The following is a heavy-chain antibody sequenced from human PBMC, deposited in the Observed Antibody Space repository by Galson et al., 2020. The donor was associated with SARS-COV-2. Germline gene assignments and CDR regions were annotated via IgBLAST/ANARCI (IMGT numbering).Heavy chain of an antibody. CDR1: GFTFSSYA. V-gene: IGHV3-30*18. Sequence: GESLKISCAASGFTFSSYAMHWVRQAPGKGLEWVAIISDDGNYDYYADSVKGRFTISRDNSKNTLYLQMNSLRAEDTAVYYCAKDTLSGYVATGGYFDYWGQGTLVTVSS. CDR3: AKDTLSGYVATGGYFDY. D-gene: IGHD5-12*01. CDR2: ISDDGNYD. J-gene: IGHJ4*02.